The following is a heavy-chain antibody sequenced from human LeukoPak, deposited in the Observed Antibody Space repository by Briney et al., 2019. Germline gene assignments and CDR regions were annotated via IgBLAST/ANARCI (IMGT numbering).Heavy chain of an antibody. V-gene: IGHV1-2*02. CDR2: INPNSGGT. J-gene: IGHJ6*02. CDR3: ARDHYYYGMDV. CDR1: GYTFTGYY. Sequence: ASVKVSCKASGYTFTGYYMHWVRQAPGQGLEWMGWINPNSGGTSYAQKFQGRVTMTRDTSISTAYMELSRLRSDDTAVYYCARDHYYYGMDVWGQGTTVTVSS.